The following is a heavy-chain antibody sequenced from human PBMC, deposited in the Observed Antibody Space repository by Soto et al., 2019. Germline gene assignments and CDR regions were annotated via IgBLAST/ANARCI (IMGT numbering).Heavy chain of an antibody. Sequence: GGSLRLSCAASGFIFENFGMSWVRQAQGKGLEWIYSISGSGFKKYYADSVKGRFTISRDNPRSTVYLELKNLSAEDTAVYNCAKTQGVELEQLATVDWFDPWGQGSVVTVSS. V-gene: IGHV3-23*01. CDR3: AKTQGVELEQLATVDWFDP. D-gene: IGHD1-26*01. J-gene: IGHJ5*02. CDR1: GFIFENFG. CDR2: ISGSGFKK.